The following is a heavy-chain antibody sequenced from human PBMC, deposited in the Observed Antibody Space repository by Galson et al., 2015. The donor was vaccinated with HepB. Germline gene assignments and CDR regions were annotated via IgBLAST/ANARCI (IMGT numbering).Heavy chain of an antibody. J-gene: IGHJ6*02. CDR1: GFTFSDHY. CDR3: ARALPLDV. Sequence: SLRLSCAASGFTFSDHYMDWVRQAPGKGLEWVGRTRNKANSYTTEYAASVKGRFTISRDDSKNSLYLQMNSLKTEDTAVYYCARALPLDVWGQGTTVTVSS. CDR2: TRNKANSYTT. V-gene: IGHV3-72*01.